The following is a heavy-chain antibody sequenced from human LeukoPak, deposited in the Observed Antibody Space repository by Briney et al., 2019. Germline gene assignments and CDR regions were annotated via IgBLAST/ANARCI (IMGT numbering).Heavy chain of an antibody. Sequence: ASVKVSCKASGYIFTSYNMYWVRQAPGQGLEWMGLINPTGGSTGYAQKFQGRVTMTRDMSTSTDYMELSSLRSEDTAIYYCARDNSVGDNAWWFDPWGQGTLVTVSS. J-gene: IGHJ5*02. D-gene: IGHD1-26*01. V-gene: IGHV1-46*01. CDR1: GYIFTSYN. CDR2: INPTGGST. CDR3: ARDNSVGDNAWWFDP.